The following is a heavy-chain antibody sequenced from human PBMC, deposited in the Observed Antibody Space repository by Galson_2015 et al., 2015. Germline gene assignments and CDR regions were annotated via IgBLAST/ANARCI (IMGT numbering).Heavy chain of an antibody. D-gene: IGHD6-19*01. CDR3: AKKDGSGWYRYPLDY. CDR1: GFTFSSYA. V-gene: IGHV3-23*01. J-gene: IGHJ4*02. Sequence: SLRLSCAASGFTFSSYAMSWVRQAPGKGLEWVSAISGSGGSTYYADSVKGRFTISRDNSKNTLYLQMNSLRAEDTAVYYCAKKDGSGWYRYPLDYWGQGTLVTVSS. CDR2: ISGSGGST.